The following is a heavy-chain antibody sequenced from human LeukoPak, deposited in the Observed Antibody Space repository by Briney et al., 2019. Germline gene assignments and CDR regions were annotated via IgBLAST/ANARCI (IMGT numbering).Heavy chain of an antibody. CDR3: AKISKKGATVPQLDP. D-gene: IGHD4-17*01. J-gene: IGHJ5*02. V-gene: IGHV4-31*03. Sequence: PSETQSLTCTVSGDSISSGNYYWTWIRQHPGKGLEWIGYINYSGSTYYNPSLRSRVTISVDTSKNQFSLNLTSVAAADTAVYYCAKISKKGATVPQLDPWGQGTLVTVSS. CDR1: GDSISSGNYY. CDR2: INYSGST.